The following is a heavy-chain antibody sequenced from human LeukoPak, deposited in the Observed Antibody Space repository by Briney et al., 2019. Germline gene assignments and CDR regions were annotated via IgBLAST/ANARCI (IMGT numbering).Heavy chain of an antibody. J-gene: IGHJ3*02. CDR3: ARDSTPPNYTSGKDDAFDI. CDR1: GFILSDYS. D-gene: IGHD3-10*01. CDR2: ICDSGTII. V-gene: IGHV3-11*01. Sequence: GGSLRLSCAASGFILSDYSMSWIRQAPGKGLEWLSYICDSGTIIHNADCVRGRFTISRDSGKNSLFLQMNSLRADDTAVYYCARDSTPPNYTSGKDDAFDIWGQGTLVSVSS.